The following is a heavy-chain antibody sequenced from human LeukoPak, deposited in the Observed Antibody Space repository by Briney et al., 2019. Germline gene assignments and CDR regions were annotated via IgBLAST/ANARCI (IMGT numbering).Heavy chain of an antibody. Sequence: PETLSLTCTVSGGSISSSSYYWGWIRQPPGKGLEWIGSIYYSGSTYYNPSLKSRVTISVDTSKNQFSLKLSSVTAADTAVYYCARGRNLEWFDYWGQGTLVTVST. CDR3: ARGRNLEWFDY. J-gene: IGHJ5*01. CDR1: GGSISSSSYY. V-gene: IGHV4-39*07. D-gene: IGHD3-3*01. CDR2: IYYSGST.